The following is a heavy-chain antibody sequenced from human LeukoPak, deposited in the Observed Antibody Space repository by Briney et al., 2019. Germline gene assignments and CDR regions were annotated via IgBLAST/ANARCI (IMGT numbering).Heavy chain of an antibody. CDR1: GFTFSSFW. CDR2: IKQDGGAK. CDR3: ARDYYASGSLDY. J-gene: IGHJ4*02. Sequence: GGSLRLSCAASGFTFSSFWMSWVRQAPGKGLEWVAHIKQDGGAKHYGDSVKGRFTISRDNAKNSLYLQMNSLRAEDTAVYFCARDYYASGSLDYWGQGTLVTVSS. V-gene: IGHV3-7*01. D-gene: IGHD3-10*01.